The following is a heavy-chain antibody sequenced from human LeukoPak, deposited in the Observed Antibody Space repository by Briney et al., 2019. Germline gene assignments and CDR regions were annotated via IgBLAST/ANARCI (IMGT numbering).Heavy chain of an antibody. CDR1: GGPIRSYH. Sequence: SETLSLTCTVSGGPIRSYHRSWIRQPPGKGLEWIGYIYYSGSTDYNPSLKSRVTISVDTSKNEFSLKLSSVTAADTAVYYCAKRADYGLDVWGQGTTVTVSS. CDR2: IYYSGST. V-gene: IGHV4-59*01. J-gene: IGHJ6*02. CDR3: AKRADYGLDV.